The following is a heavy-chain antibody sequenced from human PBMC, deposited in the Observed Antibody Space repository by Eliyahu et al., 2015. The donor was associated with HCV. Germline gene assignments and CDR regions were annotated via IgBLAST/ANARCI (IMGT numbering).Heavy chain of an antibody. V-gene: IGHV3-23*01. CDR2: ISASGGST. J-gene: IGHJ6*02. CDR3: GKPGPPYCTSTSCPMDYWGRGTLVTVSSDV. Sequence: EVQLLESGGGLVQPGGSLRLSCAASGFTFSXHAMTWVRQAPGXGXQWVPIISASGGSTYYADSVKGRFTISRDDSNNTLFLQMHSLRADDTAVYYCGKPGPPYCTSTSCPMDYWGRGTLVTVSSDVWGQGTTVTVSS. CDR1: GFTFSXHA. D-gene: IGHD2-2*01.